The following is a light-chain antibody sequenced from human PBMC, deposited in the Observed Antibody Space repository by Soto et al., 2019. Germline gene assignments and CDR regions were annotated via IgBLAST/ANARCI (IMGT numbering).Light chain of an antibody. J-gene: IGKJ1*01. CDR2: GAS. CDR1: QSVSSSY. Sequence: IGLTQSPDTLSLSPGERATLSCRASQSVSSSYLAWYQQKPGQAPRLLIYGASRRATGIPDRFSGSGSGTDFTLTISRLGPEDFVVYYCQQYGRSRTFGQGTKVDIK. V-gene: IGKV3-20*01. CDR3: QQYGRSRT.